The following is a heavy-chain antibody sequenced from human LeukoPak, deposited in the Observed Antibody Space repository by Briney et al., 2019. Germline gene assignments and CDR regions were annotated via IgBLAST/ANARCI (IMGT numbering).Heavy chain of an antibody. CDR1: GLSFSNYA. CDR2: ISGGGGDT. V-gene: IGHV3-23*01. J-gene: IGHJ6*04. Sequence: PGGSLRLSCAASGLSFSNYAMSWVRQAPGKGLEWVSPISGGGGDTNYADSVKGRPTISRENSKSTLYLQMYSLRAEDTAIYYCAKDKYPYYYGSGSYYYGLDFWGKGTTVTVSS. CDR3: AKDKYPYYYGSGSYYYGLDF. D-gene: IGHD3-10*01.